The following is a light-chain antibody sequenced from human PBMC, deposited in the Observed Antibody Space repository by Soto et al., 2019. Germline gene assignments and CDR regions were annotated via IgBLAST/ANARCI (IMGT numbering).Light chain of an antibody. CDR1: QSVNTF. V-gene: IGKV3-11*01. CDR2: DAS. Sequence: EIVLTQSPATLSLSPGERATLSCRASQSVNTFLAWYQQKPCQAPRLLISDASNRATGIPARFSGSGSGTDFTLTISSLEPEEFAVYYCQQRSKCPALTFGGGTKVDIK. CDR3: QQRSKCPALT. J-gene: IGKJ4*01.